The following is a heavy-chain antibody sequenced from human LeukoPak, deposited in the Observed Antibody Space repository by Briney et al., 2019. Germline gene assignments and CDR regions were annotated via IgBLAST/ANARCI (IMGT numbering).Heavy chain of an antibody. CDR3: ARDNPSGSSGWYADAFDI. D-gene: IGHD6-19*01. Sequence: PGGSLRLSCAASGFTFDDYAMHWVRHAPGKGREGVSGISWNSGRIGYADSVKGRFTISRDNANNTLYLQMNSLRAEDTAVYYCARDNPSGSSGWYADAFDIWGQGTMVTVSS. V-gene: IGHV3-9*01. CDR1: GFTFDDYA. CDR2: ISWNSGRI. J-gene: IGHJ3*02.